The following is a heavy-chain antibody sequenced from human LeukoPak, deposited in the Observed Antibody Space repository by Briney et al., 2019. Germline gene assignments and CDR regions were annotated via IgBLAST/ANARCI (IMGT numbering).Heavy chain of an antibody. Sequence: SETLSLTCAVYGGSFSGYYWSWIRKPPGKGLEWIGEINHSGSTNYNPSLKSRVTISVDTSKNQFSLKLSSVTAADTAVYYCARGRPYDILTGYLDYWGQGTLVTVSS. V-gene: IGHV4-34*01. D-gene: IGHD3-9*01. CDR2: INHSGST. J-gene: IGHJ4*02. CDR3: ARGRPYDILTGYLDY. CDR1: GGSFSGYY.